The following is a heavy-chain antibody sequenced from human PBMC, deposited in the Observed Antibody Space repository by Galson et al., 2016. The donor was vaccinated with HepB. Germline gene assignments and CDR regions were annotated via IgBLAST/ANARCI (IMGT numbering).Heavy chain of an antibody. CDR1: GGSISSYY. CDR2: IYYSGST. J-gene: IGHJ4*02. CDR3: ARSGYGDLPRQFDY. D-gene: IGHD4-17*01. V-gene: IGHV4-59*01. Sequence: SETLSLTCTVSGGSISSYYWSWIRQPPGKGLEWIGYIYYSGSTNYNPSLKSRVTISVDTSKNQFSLKLSSVTAADTAVYYCARSGYGDLPRQFDYWGQGTLGTVSS.